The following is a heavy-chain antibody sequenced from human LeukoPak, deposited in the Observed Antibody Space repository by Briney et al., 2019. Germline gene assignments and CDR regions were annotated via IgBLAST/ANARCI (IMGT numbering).Heavy chain of an antibody. CDR2: IRYDGGNK. CDR3: ARVGAHYDFWSCYSFRYEAFDI. J-gene: IGHJ3*02. V-gene: IGHV3-30*02. D-gene: IGHD3-3*01. Sequence: GESLRLSCAAAGFTFSSYGMHWVRQAPGKGREWVAFIRYDGGNKYYADSVKGRFTISRDNAKNTLYLQMNSLRAEDTAVYYCARVGAHYDFWSCYSFRYEAFDIRGQGTMVTVSS. CDR1: GFTFSSYG.